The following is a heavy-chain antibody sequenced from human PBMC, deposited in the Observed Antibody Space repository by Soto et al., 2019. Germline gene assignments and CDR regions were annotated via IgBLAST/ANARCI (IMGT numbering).Heavy chain of an antibody. J-gene: IGHJ5*02. V-gene: IGHV1-3*01. CDR1: GYTFTSYA. CDR3: ARDRGRSSWYHWFDP. D-gene: IGHD6-13*01. CDR2: INAGNGNT. Sequence: ASVKVSCKASGYTFTSYAMHWVRQAPGQRLEWMGWINAGNGNTKYSQKSQGRVTITRDTSASTAYMELSSLRSEDTAVYYCARDRGRSSWYHWFDPWGQGTLVTVSS.